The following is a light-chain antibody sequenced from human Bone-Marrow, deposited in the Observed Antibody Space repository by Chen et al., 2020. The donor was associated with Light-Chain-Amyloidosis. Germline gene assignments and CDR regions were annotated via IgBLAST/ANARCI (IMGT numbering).Light chain of an antibody. Sequence: NFMLPQPHPLSESPGKTGTISCTVSSGSIASNYVQWYQQRPGSAPTTVIYEDNQRPSGVPDRFSGSIDSSSNSASLTISGLKTEDEADYYCQSYDSSNHWVFGGGTKLTVL. J-gene: IGLJ3*02. CDR2: EDN. CDR3: QSYDSSNHWV. V-gene: IGLV6-57*02. CDR1: SGSIASNY.